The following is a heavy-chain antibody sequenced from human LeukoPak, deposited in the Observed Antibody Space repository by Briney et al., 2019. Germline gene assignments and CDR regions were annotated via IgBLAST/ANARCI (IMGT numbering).Heavy chain of an antibody. CDR3: ANRLEETLGATRNAFDI. Sequence: ASVKVSCKVSGYTLTELSMHWVRQAPGKGLEWMGGFDPEDGETIYAQKFQGRVTMTEDTSTDTAYMELSSLRSKDTAVYYCANRLEETLGATRNAFDIWGQGTMVTVSS. V-gene: IGHV1-24*01. D-gene: IGHD1-26*01. CDR2: FDPEDGET. J-gene: IGHJ3*02. CDR1: GYTLTELS.